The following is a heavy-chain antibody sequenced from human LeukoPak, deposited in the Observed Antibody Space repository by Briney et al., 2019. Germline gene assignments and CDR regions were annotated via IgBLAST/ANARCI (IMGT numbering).Heavy chain of an antibody. V-gene: IGHV4-4*07. J-gene: IGHJ5*02. D-gene: IGHD3-10*01. Sequence: SETLSLTCTVSGGSMNSSYWSWIRQPAGKGLEWIGRIGASGSTNYNPSLKSRVTMSVDTSKNQFSLKVNSVTAADTAVYYCARGTYYKKTKNYFDPWGQGTLVTVSS. CDR3: ARGTYYKKTKNYFDP. CDR2: IGASGST. CDR1: GGSMNSSY.